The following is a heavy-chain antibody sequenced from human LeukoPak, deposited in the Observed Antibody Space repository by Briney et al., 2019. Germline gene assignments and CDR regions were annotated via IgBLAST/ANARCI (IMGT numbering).Heavy chain of an antibody. Sequence: PSETLSLTCAVYGGSFSDYYWSWIRQPPGKGLEWIGEINHSGSTNYNPSLKSRVAMSLDTSKNQFSLKLKSVTAADTAVYYCARMSVDPWGQGTLVTVSS. CDR1: GGSFSDYY. CDR3: ARMSVDP. J-gene: IGHJ5*02. V-gene: IGHV4-34*01. CDR2: INHSGST.